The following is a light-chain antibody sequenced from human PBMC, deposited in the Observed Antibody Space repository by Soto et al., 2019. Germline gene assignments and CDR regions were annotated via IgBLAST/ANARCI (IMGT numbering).Light chain of an antibody. CDR1: QSLLHRSGYNY. V-gene: IGKV2-28*01. J-gene: IGKJ4*01. CDR2: LGS. Sequence: DIVMTQSPLSLPVTPGEPASISCRSSQSLLHRSGYNYLTWYLQKPGQSPQLLIYLGSSRSSWVPDRFSSSGSGTDFTFNISRVKAEDVEVYYCMQALQTPLTFGGGTKVEIK. CDR3: MQALQTPLT.